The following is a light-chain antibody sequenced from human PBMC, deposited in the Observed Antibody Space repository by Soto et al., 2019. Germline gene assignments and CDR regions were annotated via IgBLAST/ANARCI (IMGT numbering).Light chain of an antibody. CDR2: NTN. V-gene: IGLV1-44*01. CDR3: AAWDDSLSGWV. Sequence: QSVLTQPPSASGTPGQRVTISCSGSSSNIGSNTVNWYQQLPGTAPKLLIYNTNQRPSGVPDRFPGSKSGTSASLAISGLQSEDEAEYYCAAWDDSLSGWVFGGGTKLTVL. J-gene: IGLJ3*02. CDR1: SSNIGSNT.